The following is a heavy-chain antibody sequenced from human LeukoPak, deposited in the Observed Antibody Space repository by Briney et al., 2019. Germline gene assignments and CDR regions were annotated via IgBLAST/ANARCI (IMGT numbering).Heavy chain of an antibody. CDR3: AVLRSLDY. Sequence: GGSLRPSCAASGFIFSRFWMSWVRQAPGKGPEWVANINQDGSEKHYVDSVKGRFTISRDNAKNSVYLQMNSLRAEDTAVYYCAVLRSLDYWGQGTLVTVSS. J-gene: IGHJ4*02. CDR1: GFIFSRFW. D-gene: IGHD3-3*01. V-gene: IGHV3-7*01. CDR2: INQDGSEK.